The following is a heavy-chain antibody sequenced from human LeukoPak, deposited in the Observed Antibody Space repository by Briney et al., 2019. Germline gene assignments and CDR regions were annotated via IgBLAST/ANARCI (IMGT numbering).Heavy chain of an antibody. Sequence: PGGSLRLSCAASGFTFSYYGLSWVRQAPGKGLEWVSGISGSGGSTYHADSVKGRFTISRDNSKNTLYLQMNSLRAEDTAVYYCAKDHFEGPDYYDEPGGASNGDAFDIWGQGTMVTVSS. CDR2: ISGSGGST. CDR1: GFTFSYYG. J-gene: IGHJ3*02. D-gene: IGHD3-22*01. V-gene: IGHV3-23*01. CDR3: AKDHFEGPDYYDEPGGASNGDAFDI.